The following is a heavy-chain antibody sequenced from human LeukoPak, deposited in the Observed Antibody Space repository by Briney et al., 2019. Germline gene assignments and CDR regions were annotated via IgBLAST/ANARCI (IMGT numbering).Heavy chain of an antibody. CDR1: GYTFTSYY. J-gene: IGHJ4*02. CDR3: ARTNRELVTGFDY. CDR2: INPSGGST. V-gene: IGHV1-46*01. Sequence: GASVKVSCKASGYTFTSYYLHWVRQAPGQGLEWMGIINPSGGSTSYAQKFQGRVTMTRDTSISTAYMELSRLRSDDTAVYYCARTNRELVTGFDYWGQGTLVTVSS. D-gene: IGHD6-6*01.